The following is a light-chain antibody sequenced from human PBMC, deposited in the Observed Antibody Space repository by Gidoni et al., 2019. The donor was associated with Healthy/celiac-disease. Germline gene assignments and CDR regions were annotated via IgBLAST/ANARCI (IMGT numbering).Light chain of an antibody. V-gene: IGLV3-19*01. Sequence: SSELTHDPAVSVALGQTVSITCQGDSLRSYYASWYQQKPGQDPVLAIYGKNNRPSGIPDRFSGSSSGNTASLTITGAQAEDEADYYCNSRDSSGNHVVFGGGTKLTVL. CDR1: SLRSYY. J-gene: IGLJ2*01. CDR2: GKN. CDR3: NSRDSSGNHVV.